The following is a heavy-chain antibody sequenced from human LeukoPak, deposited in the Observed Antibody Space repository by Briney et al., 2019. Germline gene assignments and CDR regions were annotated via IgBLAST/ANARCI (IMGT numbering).Heavy chain of an antibody. J-gene: IGHJ4*02. D-gene: IGHD6-19*01. CDR1: GGSISHYC. CDR3: ARGQNIREYGSGWYFDY. Sequence: SETLSLTCTVSGGSISHYCWSWVRQSAGKGLEWIGRIFDSFGPRYNPSLESRVSLTVDTSKNQFSLHLTSVTAADTAVYYCARGQNIREYGSGWYFDYWGQGILVTVSS. V-gene: IGHV4-4*07. CDR2: IFDSFGP.